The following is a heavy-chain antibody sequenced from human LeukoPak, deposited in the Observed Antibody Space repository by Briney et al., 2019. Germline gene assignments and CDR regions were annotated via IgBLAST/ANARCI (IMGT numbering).Heavy chain of an antibody. CDR3: ARVWAWGSGNYFDN. D-gene: IGHD7-27*01. CDR1: GFTFDAFG. CDR2: IRGDAGST. J-gene: IGHJ4*02. Sequence: GGSLRLSCAASGFTFDAFGMTWVRQAPGKGLEWVSAIRGDAGSTVYADSVKGRFTISRDNAKNSLYLQMNSLRVEDTALYYCARVWAWGSGNYFDNWGQGTLVTVSS. V-gene: IGHV3-20*04.